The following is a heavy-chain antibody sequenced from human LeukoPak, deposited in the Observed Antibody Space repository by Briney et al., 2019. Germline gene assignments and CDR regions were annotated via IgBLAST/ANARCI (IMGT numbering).Heavy chain of an antibody. V-gene: IGHV1-18*01. D-gene: IGHD3-22*01. CDR3: ARNYYDSSGYYGLYYFDY. CDR1: GYTFTSYG. J-gene: IGHJ4*02. Sequence: ASVKVSCKASGYTFTSYGISWVRQAPGQGLEWMGWISAYNGNTNYAQKLQGRVTMTTDTSTSTAYMELSRLRSDDTAVYYCARNYYDSSGYYGLYYFDYWGQGTLVTVSS. CDR2: ISAYNGNT.